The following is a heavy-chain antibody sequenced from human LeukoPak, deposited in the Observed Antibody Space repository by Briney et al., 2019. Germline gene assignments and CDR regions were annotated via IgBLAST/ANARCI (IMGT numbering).Heavy chain of an antibody. J-gene: IGHJ3*02. Sequence: GGSLRLSCAASGFTFSNYGMSWVRQAQGKGLEWVSLVSAAGNTKHYAESVKGRFTISRDNSKNTLYLQMNSLRAEDTAVYYCARMSTSLLRAFDIWGQGTMVTVSS. CDR3: ARMSTSLLRAFDI. CDR2: VSAAGNTK. V-gene: IGHV3-23*01. CDR1: GFTFSNYG. D-gene: IGHD5/OR15-5a*01.